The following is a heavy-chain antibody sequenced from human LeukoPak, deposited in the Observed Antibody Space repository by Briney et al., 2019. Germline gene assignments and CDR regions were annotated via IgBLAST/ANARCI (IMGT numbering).Heavy chain of an antibody. J-gene: IGHJ4*02. CDR1: GGSFSGYY. V-gene: IGHV4-34*01. CDR3: AGGYYYGSGSTDY. Sequence: SETLSLTCAVYGGSFSGYYWSWIRQPPGKGLEWIGEINHSGSTNYNPSLKSRVTISVDTSKNQFSPKLSSVTAADTAVYYCAGGYYYGSGSTDYWGQGTLVTVSS. CDR2: INHSGST. D-gene: IGHD3-10*01.